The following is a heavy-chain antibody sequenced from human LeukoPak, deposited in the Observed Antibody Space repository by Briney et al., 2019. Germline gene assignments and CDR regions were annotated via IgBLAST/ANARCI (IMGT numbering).Heavy chain of an antibody. Sequence: GGSLRLSCAASGFTFSGYDMHWVRQATGKSLEWVSAIGNDGNTYYPGSVKGRFTISRENARNSLYLQMNSLRAGDTAVYYCARGSYDSSGYTFDCWGQGTLVTVSS. CDR1: GFTFSGYD. V-gene: IGHV3-13*01. J-gene: IGHJ4*02. CDR2: IGNDGNT. D-gene: IGHD3-22*01. CDR3: ARGSYDSSGYTFDC.